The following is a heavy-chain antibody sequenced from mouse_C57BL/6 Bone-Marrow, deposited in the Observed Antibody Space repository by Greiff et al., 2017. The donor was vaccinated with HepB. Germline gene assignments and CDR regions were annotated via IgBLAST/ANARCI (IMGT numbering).Heavy chain of an antibody. CDR1: GYTFTDYY. CDR3: ARPLIYYYGSSSFDY. V-gene: IGHV1-26*01. D-gene: IGHD1-1*01. CDR2: INPNNGGT. Sequence: VQLQQSGPELVKPGASVKISCKASGYTFTDYYMNWVKQSHGKSLEWIGDINPNNGGTSYNQKFKGKATLTVDKSSSTAYMELRSLTSEDSAVYYCARPLIYYYGSSSFDYWGQGTTLTVSS. J-gene: IGHJ2*01.